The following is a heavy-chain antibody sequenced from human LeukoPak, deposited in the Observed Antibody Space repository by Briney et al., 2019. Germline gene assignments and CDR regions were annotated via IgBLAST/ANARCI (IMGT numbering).Heavy chain of an antibody. CDR2: ISSSGTTI. Sequence: GGSLRLSCAASGFTFSDYYMSWIRQAPGKGLEWVSYISSSGTTIYYADSVKGRFTISRDNAKNSLYLQMNSLRAEDTAVYYCARDIITMIVVVQAWYFDLWGRGTLVTVSS. V-gene: IGHV3-11*04. D-gene: IGHD3-22*01. CDR1: GFTFSDYY. CDR3: ARDIITMIVVVQAWYFDL. J-gene: IGHJ2*01.